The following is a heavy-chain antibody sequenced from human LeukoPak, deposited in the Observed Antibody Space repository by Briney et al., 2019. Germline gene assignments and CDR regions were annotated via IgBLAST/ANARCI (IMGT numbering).Heavy chain of an antibody. Sequence: GGSLRLSCAASGFTFSSYAMSWVRQAPGKGLEWVSAISGGGGSAYYADSVKGRLTISRDNSMNTLYLQMNSLRAEDTAVYYCAKFSSGIWSGSSLDYWGQGTLVTVSS. CDR1: GFTFSSYA. J-gene: IGHJ4*02. D-gene: IGHD3-3*01. V-gene: IGHV3-23*01. CDR3: AKFSSGIWSGSSLDY. CDR2: ISGGGGSA.